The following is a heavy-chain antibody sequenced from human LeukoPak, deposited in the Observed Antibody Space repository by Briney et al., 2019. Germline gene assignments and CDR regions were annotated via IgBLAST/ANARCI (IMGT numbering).Heavy chain of an antibody. J-gene: IGHJ6*02. Sequence: GGSLRLSCAASGFTFSSYAMSWVRQAPGKGLEWVSAISGSGGSTYYADSVKGRFTISRDNSKNTLYLQMNSLRAEDTAVYYCARDRTGSSTSSYYYYYGMDVWGQGTTVTVSS. D-gene: IGHD2-2*01. CDR2: ISGSGGST. CDR3: ARDRTGSSTSSYYYYYGMDV. V-gene: IGHV3-23*01. CDR1: GFTFSSYA.